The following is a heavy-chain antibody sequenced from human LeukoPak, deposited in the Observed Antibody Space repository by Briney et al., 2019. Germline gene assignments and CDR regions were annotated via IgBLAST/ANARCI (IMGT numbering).Heavy chain of an antibody. J-gene: IGHJ1*01. Sequence: GGSLRLSCAASGISFSSYAMSWVRQAPGKGLEWVSSIIGSGSSTYYADSVKGRFTIPRDNSKNTLYLQMNSLRVEDTAVYYCAKDGVASGYSRDYFQHWGQGTLVTVSS. D-gene: IGHD3-22*01. CDR1: GISFSSYA. CDR2: IIGSGSST. V-gene: IGHV3-23*01. CDR3: AKDGVASGYSRDYFQH.